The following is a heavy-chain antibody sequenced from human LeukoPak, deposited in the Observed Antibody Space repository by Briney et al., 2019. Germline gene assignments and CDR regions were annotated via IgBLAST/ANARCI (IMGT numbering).Heavy chain of an antibody. Sequence: GRSLRLSCAASGFTFRGHGMHWVRQAPGKGLEWVAVIWYDGSNKYYADSVKGRFTISRDNSENTLYLQMNSLRAEDTAVYYCAPYATGWFLDYWGQGTLVTVSS. V-gene: IGHV3-33*01. D-gene: IGHD6-19*01. CDR3: APYATGWFLDY. CDR1: GFTFRGHG. CDR2: IWYDGSNK. J-gene: IGHJ4*02.